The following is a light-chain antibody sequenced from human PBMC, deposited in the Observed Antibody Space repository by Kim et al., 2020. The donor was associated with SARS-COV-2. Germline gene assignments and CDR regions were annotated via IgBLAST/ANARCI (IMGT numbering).Light chain of an antibody. CDR2: DND. J-gene: IGLJ3*02. CDR1: TSNIANNY. CDR3: VTWDSSLSAGM. Sequence: QSVLTQPPSVSAAPGQKVTISCSGSTSNIANNYAAGRQQLAGTAPKLLIYDNDKRPSGIPDRFSGSKSGTSATLGISELQTGEGADYFCVTWDSSLSAGMFGGGTGLTVL. V-gene: IGLV1-51*01.